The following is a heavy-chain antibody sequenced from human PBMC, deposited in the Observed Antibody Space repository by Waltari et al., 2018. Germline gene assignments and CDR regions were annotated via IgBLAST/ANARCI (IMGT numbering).Heavy chain of an antibody. CDR1: GGSISSSSYY. CDR3: ARAMVRGVMDY. Sequence: QLQLQESGPGLVKPSETLSLTCTVPGGSISSSSYYLGWIRQPPGKGLEWIGSIYYSGSTYYNPSLKSRVTISVDTSKNQFSLKLSSVTAADTAVYYCARAMVRGVMDYWGQGTLVTVSS. CDR2: IYYSGST. D-gene: IGHD3-10*01. V-gene: IGHV4-39*01. J-gene: IGHJ4*02.